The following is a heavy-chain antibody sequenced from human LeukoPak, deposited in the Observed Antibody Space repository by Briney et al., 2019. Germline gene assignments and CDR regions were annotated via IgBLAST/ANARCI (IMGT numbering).Heavy chain of an antibody. CDR2: IYTSGGT. CDR3: ARESSPVSGIVVNWFDP. J-gene: IGHJ5*02. CDR1: GGSISSYY. Sequence: SETLSLTCTVSGGSISSYYWSWIRQPAGKGLEWIGRIYTSGGTNYNPSLKSRVTMSVDTSKNQFPLKLSSVTAADTALYYCARESSPVSGIVVNWFDPWGQGTLVTVSS. D-gene: IGHD1-26*01. V-gene: IGHV4-4*07.